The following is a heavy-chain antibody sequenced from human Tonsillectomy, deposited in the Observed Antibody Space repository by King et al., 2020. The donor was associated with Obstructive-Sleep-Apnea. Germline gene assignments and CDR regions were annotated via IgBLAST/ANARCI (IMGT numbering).Heavy chain of an antibody. CDR2: ISWNSIYI. J-gene: IGHJ4*02. D-gene: IGHD6-13*01. CDR1: GFTFDDYA. V-gene: IGHV3-9*01. Sequence: VQLVESGGGSVQPGRSLTLSCAASGFTFDDYAMHWVRQAPGEGLEWVSGISWNSIYIGYADSVRGRFTISRDNAKNSLYLQMNSLRAEDTALYYCAKDNAPYISSSEGYFDSWGQGTLVTVSS. CDR3: AKDNAPYISSSEGYFDS.